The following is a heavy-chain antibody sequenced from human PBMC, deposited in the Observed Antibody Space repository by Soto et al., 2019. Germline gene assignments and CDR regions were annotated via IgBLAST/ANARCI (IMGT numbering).Heavy chain of an antibody. J-gene: IGHJ4*01. Sequence: ASVTVSCKASVFSVDTTFCIHWVRRAPGQGLEWMGSINPNSGDTIYAQNFQGRVTMTRDTSISTAYMEVSSLTSDDTAVYYCGSPRSGPSPDVGHWGHGTGVTVSS. CDR2: INPNSGDT. CDR1: VFSVDTTFC. CDR3: GSPRSGPSPDVGH. V-gene: IGHV1-2*02. D-gene: IGHD2-15*01.